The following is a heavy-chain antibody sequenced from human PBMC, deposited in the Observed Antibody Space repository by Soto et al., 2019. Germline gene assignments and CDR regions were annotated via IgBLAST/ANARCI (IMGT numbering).Heavy chain of an antibody. Sequence: SVKVSCKASGYTFTSYALSWVRQAPGQGLEWMGGIIPIFGTANYAQKFQGRVTITADESTSTAYMELSSLRSEDTAVYYCARFYCSGGSCYRWFDPWGQGTLVTVSS. D-gene: IGHD2-15*01. J-gene: IGHJ5*02. CDR2: IIPIFGTA. CDR1: GYTFTSYA. V-gene: IGHV1-69*13. CDR3: ARFYCSGGSCYRWFDP.